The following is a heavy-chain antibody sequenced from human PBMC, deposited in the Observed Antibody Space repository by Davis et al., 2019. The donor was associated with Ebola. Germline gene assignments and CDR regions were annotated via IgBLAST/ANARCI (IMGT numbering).Heavy chain of an antibody. CDR2: ITSSGGTI. V-gene: IGHV3-11*01. Sequence: PGGSLRLSCAASGFTFSDYYMSWIRQAPGKGLEWVSYITSSGGTIFYADSVKGRFTISRDNAKNSLYLQMNSLRAEDTAVYHCARDLLTGTTWDYWGQGTLVTVSS. CDR1: GFTFSDYY. CDR3: ARDLLTGTTWDY. J-gene: IGHJ4*02. D-gene: IGHD1-20*01.